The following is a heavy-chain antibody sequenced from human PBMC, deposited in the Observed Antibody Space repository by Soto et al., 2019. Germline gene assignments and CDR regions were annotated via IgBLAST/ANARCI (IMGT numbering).Heavy chain of an antibody. D-gene: IGHD3-22*01. CDR3: VRDRALDSSGHWFDT. CDR2: IYHIGSP. V-gene: IGHV4-31*03. Sequence: SETLSLTCTVSGRPVSSGGYYWTWIRQHPGRGLEWIGYIYHIGSPYYNPSLEDRVTISLDTSKNQFSLNLTSVTAADTAIYYCVRDRALDSSGHWFDTWGQGTLVTVSA. J-gene: IGHJ5*02. CDR1: GRPVSSGGYY.